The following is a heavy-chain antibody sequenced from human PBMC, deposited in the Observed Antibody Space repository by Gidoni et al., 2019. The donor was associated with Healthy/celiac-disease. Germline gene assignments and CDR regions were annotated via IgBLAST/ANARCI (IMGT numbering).Heavy chain of an antibody. CDR3: AKDDGSGWELLSNYFDY. J-gene: IGHJ4*02. CDR2: ISYDGSNK. CDR1: GFTFSSYG. V-gene: IGHV3-30*18. D-gene: IGHD1-26*01. Sequence: QVQLVESGGGVVQPGRSLRLSCAASGFTFSSYGMHWVRQAPGKGLEWVAVISYDGSNKYYADSVKGRFTISRDNSKNTLYLQMNSLRAEDTAVYYCAKDDGSGWELLSNYFDYWGQGTLVTVSS.